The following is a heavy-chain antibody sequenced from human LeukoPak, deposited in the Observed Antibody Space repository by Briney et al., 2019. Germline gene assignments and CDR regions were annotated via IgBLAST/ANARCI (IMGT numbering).Heavy chain of an antibody. CDR1: GYTFTSYY. D-gene: IGHD3-22*01. V-gene: IGHV1-46*01. CDR3: ARDVASSGYYWD. J-gene: IGHJ4*02. CDR2: INPSGGST. Sequence: GASVKVSCKASGYTFTSYYMHWVRQAPGQGLEWMGIINPSGGSTSYAQNFQGRVTMTRDTSTSTFYMELSSLRSEDTAVYFCARDVASSGYYWDWGQGTLVTVSS.